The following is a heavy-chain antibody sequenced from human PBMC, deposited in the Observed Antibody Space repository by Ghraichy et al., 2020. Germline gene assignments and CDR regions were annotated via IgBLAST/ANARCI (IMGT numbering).Heavy chain of an antibody. CDR1: GGSFNSGGYY. CDR3: ANFAGYNHGSRYDF. CDR2: IYSSGLA. J-gene: IGHJ4*02. Sequence: SETLSLTCTVSGGSFNSGGYYWSWIRHHRDKGLEWMGHIYSSGLADYNPSLEGRLTLSIDTSKNQFFLSLRSLSASDTAIYYCANFAGYNHGSRYDFWGLGIPVIVSS. V-gene: IGHV4-31*03. D-gene: IGHD2-15*01.